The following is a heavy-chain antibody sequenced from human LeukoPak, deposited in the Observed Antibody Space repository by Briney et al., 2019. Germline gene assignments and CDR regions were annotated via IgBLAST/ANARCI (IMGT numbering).Heavy chain of an antibody. CDR3: ARTWDYYGSGSYYLPQGVAFDI. D-gene: IGHD3-10*01. V-gene: IGHV4-59*01. J-gene: IGHJ3*02. CDR1: GGSISSYY. CDR2: IYYSGIT. Sequence: SETLSLTCTVSGGSISSYYWSWIRQPPGKGLEWIGYIYYSGITNYNPSLKSRVTISVDTSKHPFSLKLRSVTAADTAVYYCARTWDYYGSGSYYLPQGVAFDIWGQGTMVTVSS.